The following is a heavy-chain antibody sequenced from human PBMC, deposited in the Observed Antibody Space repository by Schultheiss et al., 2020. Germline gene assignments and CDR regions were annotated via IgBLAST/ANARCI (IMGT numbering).Heavy chain of an antibody. CDR2: ISGSGDST. J-gene: IGHJ4*02. CDR3: AKGYSSGWYPTDY. D-gene: IGHD6-19*01. V-gene: IGHV3-23*01. CDR1: GFTFSSYA. Sequence: GGSLRLSCAASGFTFSSYAMSWVRQAPGKGLEWVSAISGSGDSTYYADSVKGRFTISRDNSKNSLHLQMNSLRAEDTAVYHCAKGYSSGWYPTDYWGQGTLVTVSS.